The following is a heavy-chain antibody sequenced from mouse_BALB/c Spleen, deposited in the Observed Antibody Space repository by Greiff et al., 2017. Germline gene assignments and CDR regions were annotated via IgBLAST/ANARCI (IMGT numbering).Heavy chain of an antibody. Sequence: EVQGVESGGDLVKPGGSLKLSCAASGFTFSSYGMSWVRQTPDKRLEWVATISSGGSYTYYPDSVKGRFTISRDNAKNTLYLQMSSLKSEDTAMYYCARGLSHGMDYWGQGTSVTVSS. CDR1: GFTFSSYG. D-gene: IGHD3-3*01. CDR3: ARGLSHGMDY. V-gene: IGHV5-6*01. J-gene: IGHJ4*01. CDR2: ISSGGSYT.